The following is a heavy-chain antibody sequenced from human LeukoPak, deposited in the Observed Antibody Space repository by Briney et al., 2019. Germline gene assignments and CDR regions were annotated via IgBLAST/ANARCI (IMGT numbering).Heavy chain of an antibody. CDR3: AKVRYSGSYWDY. CDR2: ISGSGGST. D-gene: IGHD1-26*01. Sequence: GGSLRLSCAASGFTFNNYIMNWVRQAPGKGLEWFSAISGSGGSTYYADSVKGRFTISRDNSKNTLYLQMNSLRAEDTAVYYCAKVRYSGSYWDYWGQGTLVTVSS. CDR1: GFTFNNYI. J-gene: IGHJ4*02. V-gene: IGHV3-23*01.